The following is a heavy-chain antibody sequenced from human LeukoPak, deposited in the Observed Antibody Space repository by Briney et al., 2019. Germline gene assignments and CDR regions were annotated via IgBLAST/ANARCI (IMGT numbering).Heavy chain of an antibody. Sequence: PSETLSLTCGVSGYSITSGYYWAWTRQPPGKGLEWIGNIYYSGSTYYNPSLKSRVTISVDTSKNQFSLKMSSVTAADTAVYYCTRRYSNYFFDYWGQGTLVTVSS. D-gene: IGHD4-11*01. CDR2: IYYSGST. J-gene: IGHJ4*02. CDR1: GYSITSGYY. CDR3: TRRYSNYFFDY. V-gene: IGHV4-38-2*01.